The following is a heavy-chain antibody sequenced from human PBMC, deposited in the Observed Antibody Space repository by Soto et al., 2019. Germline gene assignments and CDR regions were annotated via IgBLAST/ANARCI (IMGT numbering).Heavy chain of an antibody. V-gene: IGHV3-23*01. CDR2: ISGSGGST. D-gene: IGHD5-12*01. CDR1: GFTFSSYA. CDR3: AKHSLIVATISALFDY. J-gene: IGHJ4*02. Sequence: PGGSLRLSCAASGFTFSSYAMSWVRQAPGKGLEWVSAISGSGGSTYYADSVKGRFTISRDNSKNTLYLQMNSLRAEDTAVYYCAKHSLIVATISALFDYWGQGTLVTVSS.